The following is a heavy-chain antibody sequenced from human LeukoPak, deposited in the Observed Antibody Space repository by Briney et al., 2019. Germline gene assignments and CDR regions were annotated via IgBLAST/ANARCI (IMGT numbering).Heavy chain of an antibody. CDR3: VRDYFTTISGYHEYYLDL. V-gene: IGHV3-53*01. D-gene: IGHD3-22*01. CDR2: IYRFGST. J-gene: IGHJ4*01. Sequence: PGGSLRLSCEASGFSVGDNYMTWVRQAPGKGPEWVSVIYRFGSTIYADSVQGRFTNSRDTSNNTLFLQMNSLRAEDTAVYYCVRDYFTTISGYHEYYLDLWGHGTLVTVSS. CDR1: GFSVGDNY.